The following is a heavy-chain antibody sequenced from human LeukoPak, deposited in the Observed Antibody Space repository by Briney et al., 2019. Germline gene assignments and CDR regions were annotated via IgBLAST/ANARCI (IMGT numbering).Heavy chain of an antibody. D-gene: IGHD2-2*01. J-gene: IGHJ1*01. CDR2: IYHSGST. CDR1: AGSISSGGYS. V-gene: IGHV4-30-2*01. CDR3: ARGAGCSSTSCYALYFQH. Sequence: TPSETLSLTCAVSAGSISSGGYSWSWIRQPPGKGLEWIGYIYHSGSTYYNPSLKTRVTISVDRSKNQFSLKLSSVTAADTAVYYCARGAGCSSTSCYALYFQHWGQGTLVTVSS.